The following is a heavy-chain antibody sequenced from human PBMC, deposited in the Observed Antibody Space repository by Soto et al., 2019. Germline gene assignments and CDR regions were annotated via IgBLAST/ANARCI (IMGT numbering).Heavy chain of an antibody. CDR1: GFTLSTYE. Sequence: EVQLVQSGGGLVQPGGSLRLSCAVSGFTLSTYEMNWVRQAPGTGLEWISYISSNGKTINYAHFVRGRFTITSDNVKNSLLLQMTSLRAEDTAAYFGARGLGSGWPYCYYWGQGALVTVSS. CDR2: ISSNGKTI. D-gene: IGHD6-19*01. J-gene: IGHJ4*02. CDR3: ARGLGSGWPYCYY. V-gene: IGHV3-48*03.